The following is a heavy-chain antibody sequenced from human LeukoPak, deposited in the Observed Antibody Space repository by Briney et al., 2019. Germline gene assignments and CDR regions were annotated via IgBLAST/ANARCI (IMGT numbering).Heavy chain of an antibody. J-gene: IGHJ6*02. Sequence: SETLSLTCTVTGGSVSGQHWSWIRQPPGQGLEWIGYLYSSGSTNYNPSLKSRVTMSVDTSRNQFSLRLNSVTAADTAVYYCARLLRKGNEYGMDVWGQGTTVTVSS. V-gene: IGHV4-59*08. CDR1: GGSVSGQH. CDR2: LYSSGST. CDR3: ARLLRKGNEYGMDV. D-gene: IGHD1-1*01.